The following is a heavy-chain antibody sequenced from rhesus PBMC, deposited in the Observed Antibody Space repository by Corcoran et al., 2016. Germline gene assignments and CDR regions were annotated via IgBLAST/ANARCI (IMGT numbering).Heavy chain of an antibody. Sequence: QVQLQESGPGLVKPLETLSLTCAVPGCSISSHYWSWIRQPPGTGLEWIGGIYANIASSYYNPSLKGRVTITKDTSKNQFSLDLYSVTAADTAVYFCARLDYGNNYYYFDYWGQGVLVTVSS. CDR1: GCSISSHY. V-gene: IGHV4-143*01. D-gene: IGHD4-29*01. CDR3: ARLDYGNNYYYFDY. CDR2: IYANIASS. J-gene: IGHJ4*01.